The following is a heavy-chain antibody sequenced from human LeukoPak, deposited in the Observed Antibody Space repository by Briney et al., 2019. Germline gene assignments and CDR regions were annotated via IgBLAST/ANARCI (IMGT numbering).Heavy chain of an antibody. CDR1: GFTLSGYA. D-gene: IGHD3-10*01. CDR2: MSYDGSNE. V-gene: IGHV3-30*18. CDR3: AKGTTMVRAPHYFDY. Sequence: PGRSLRLSCAASGFTLSGYAMHWVRQAPGKGLEWVAIMSYDGSNEYYADSVKGRFTISRDNSRYTLYLQMNSLRAEDTAVYYCAKGTTMVRAPHYFDYWGLGTLVTVSS. J-gene: IGHJ4*02.